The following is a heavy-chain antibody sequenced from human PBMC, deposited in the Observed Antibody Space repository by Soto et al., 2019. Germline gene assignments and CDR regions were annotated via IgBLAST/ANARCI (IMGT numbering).Heavy chain of an antibody. CDR1: GYTFTSYY. CDR3: ARDQEGTIFGVGYYYYYMDV. D-gene: IGHD3-3*01. J-gene: IGHJ6*03. V-gene: IGHV1-46*03. Sequence: SCKASGYTFTSYYMHWVRQAPGQGLEWMGIINPSGGSTSYAQKFQGRVTMTRDTSTSTVYMELSSLRSEDTAVYYCARDQEGTIFGVGYYYYYMDVWGKGTTVTVSS. CDR2: INPSGGST.